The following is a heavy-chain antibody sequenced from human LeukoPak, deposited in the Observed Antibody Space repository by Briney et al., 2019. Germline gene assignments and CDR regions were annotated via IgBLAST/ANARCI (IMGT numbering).Heavy chain of an antibody. CDR3: TTGSAY. D-gene: IGHD1-14*01. CDR1: GFTLSGSA. J-gene: IGHJ4*02. CDR2: VRSKANNYAT. V-gene: IGHV3-73*01. Sequence: GSLKLSCAASGFTLSGSAMYWVRQASGKGLEWVGRVRSKANNYATEYAASVKGRFTISRDDSKNTAYLQMNSLKTEDTAVYYCTTGSAYWGQGTLIAVSS.